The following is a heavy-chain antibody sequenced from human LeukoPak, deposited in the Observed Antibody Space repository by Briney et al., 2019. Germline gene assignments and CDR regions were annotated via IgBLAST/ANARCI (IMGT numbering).Heavy chain of an antibody. CDR2: MNPNSGST. D-gene: IGHD5-12*01. V-gene: IGHV1-8*03. J-gene: IGHJ4*02. Sequence: ASLKVSCTASGYTFTSYDINWVRQATGQGLEWMGWMNPNSGSTGYAQKFQGRVTITRNTSISTAYMELSGLRSEDTAVYYCARGRSTGYPYYFEYWGQGTLVTVSS. CDR3: ARGRSTGYPYYFEY. CDR1: GYTFTSYD.